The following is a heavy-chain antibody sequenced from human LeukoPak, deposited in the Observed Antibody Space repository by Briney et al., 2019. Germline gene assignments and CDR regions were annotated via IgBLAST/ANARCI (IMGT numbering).Heavy chain of an antibody. V-gene: IGHV1-18*01. J-gene: IGHJ4*02. D-gene: IGHD1-7*01. CDR1: GYTFTSYG. Sequence: ASVKVSCKASGYTFTSYGISWVRQAPGQGLEWMGWISAYNGNTNYAQKLQGRVTMTTDTSTSSAYMELRSLRSDDTAVYYCATTRSNWNYLYWGQGTLVTVSS. CDR3: ATTRSNWNYLY. CDR2: ISAYNGNT.